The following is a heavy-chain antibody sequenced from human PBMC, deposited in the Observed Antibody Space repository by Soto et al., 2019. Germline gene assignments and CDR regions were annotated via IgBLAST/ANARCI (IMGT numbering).Heavy chain of an antibody. CDR2: ISSSSSTI. CDR1: GFTFSSYS. CDR3: ARDFWNYYYYYYGMDV. D-gene: IGHD1-7*01. J-gene: IGHJ6*02. Sequence: GGSLRLSCAASGFTFSSYSMNWVRQAPGKGLEWVSYISSSSSTIYYADSAKGRFTISRDNAKNSLYLQMNSLRDEDTAVYYCARDFWNYYYYYYGMDVWGQGTTVTVSS. V-gene: IGHV3-48*02.